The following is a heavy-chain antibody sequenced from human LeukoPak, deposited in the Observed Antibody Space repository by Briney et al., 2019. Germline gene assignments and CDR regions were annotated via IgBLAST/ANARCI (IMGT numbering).Heavy chain of an antibody. Sequence: PSETLSLTCTVSGGSISSGNYYWSRIRQPAGKGLEWIGRIHTSGSTNYNPSLKSRVTISVDTSKNQFSLKLSSVTAADTAVYYCARQLQVCSGGSCYSGKGIDYWGQGTLVTVSS. V-gene: IGHV4-61*02. D-gene: IGHD2-15*01. J-gene: IGHJ4*02. CDR1: GGSISSGNYY. CDR2: IHTSGST. CDR3: ARQLQVCSGGSCYSGKGIDY.